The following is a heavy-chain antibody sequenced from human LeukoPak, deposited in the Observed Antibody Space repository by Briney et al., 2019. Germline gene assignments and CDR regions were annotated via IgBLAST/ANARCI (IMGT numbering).Heavy chain of an antibody. CDR3: ARGPRIAAAGQNYYYYGMDV. CDR2: IYYSGST. Sequence: PETLSLTCTVPGGSTSSSSSYWGWVRQPPGNGLEWHLCIYYSGSTYYNPFLKSRVTISVDTSKNQFSLKLSSVTAADTAVFYCARGPRIAAAGQNYYYYGMDVWGQGTTVTVSS. D-gene: IGHD6-13*01. J-gene: IGHJ6*02. V-gene: IGHV4-39*07. CDR1: GGSTSSSSSY.